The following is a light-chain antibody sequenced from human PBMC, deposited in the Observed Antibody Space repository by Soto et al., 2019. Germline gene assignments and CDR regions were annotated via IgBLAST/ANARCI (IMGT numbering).Light chain of an antibody. CDR3: QQYNNWPV. J-gene: IGKJ3*01. Sequence: EIVLTQSPGTLSLSPGERATLSCRASQSVSSNLAWYQQKPGQAPRLLIYGASTRATGIPARFSGSGSGTEFTLTISSMKSEDFAVYYCQQYNNWPVFGPGTKVDIK. CDR1: QSVSSN. V-gene: IGKV3-15*01. CDR2: GAS.